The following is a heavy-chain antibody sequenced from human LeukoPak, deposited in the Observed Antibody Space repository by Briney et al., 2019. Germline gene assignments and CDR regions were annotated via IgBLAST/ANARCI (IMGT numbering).Heavy chain of an antibody. V-gene: IGHV3-23*01. J-gene: IGHJ4*02. CDR3: AIHDSSGWYFF. CDR1: GFILSNYA. CDR2: ITGSGDST. Sequence: GGSLRLSCAGSGFILSNYAMSWVRQAPGKGLEWVSSITGSGDSTYYADSVKGRFTISRDNSKSALYLQMNSLRAEDTAVYHCAIHDSSGWYFFWGQGTLATVSS. D-gene: IGHD6-19*01.